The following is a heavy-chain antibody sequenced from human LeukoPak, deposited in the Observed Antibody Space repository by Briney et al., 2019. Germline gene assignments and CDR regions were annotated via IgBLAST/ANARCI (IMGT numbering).Heavy chain of an antibody. Sequence: GASLRLSCAASGFTFSSYAMSWVRQAPGKGLEWVSAISGSGGSAYYADSVKGRFTISRDNSKNTLYLQMNSLRAEDTAVYYCAKVLPMVRGVAFDYWGQGTLVTGSS. V-gene: IGHV3-23*01. CDR3: AKVLPMVRGVAFDY. CDR2: ISGSGGSA. J-gene: IGHJ4*02. CDR1: GFTFSSYA. D-gene: IGHD3-10*01.